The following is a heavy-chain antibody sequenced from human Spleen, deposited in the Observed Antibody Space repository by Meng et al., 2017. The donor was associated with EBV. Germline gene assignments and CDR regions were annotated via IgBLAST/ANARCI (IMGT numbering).Heavy chain of an antibody. J-gene: IGHJ1*01. CDR2: IYNTGST. CDR3: ARTPLYNWGA. V-gene: IGHV4-39*02. Sequence: QLQVQAPGSRLVKPSELPCLICTVSGGSISRGSNYWGWSHQPPGKGLEWLGNIYNTGSTFYNPSLKSLVTISVDTSKNHCSLKLSSVTAADTAVYYCARTPLYNWGAWGQGTLVTVSS. D-gene: IGHD7-27*01. CDR1: GGSISRGSNY.